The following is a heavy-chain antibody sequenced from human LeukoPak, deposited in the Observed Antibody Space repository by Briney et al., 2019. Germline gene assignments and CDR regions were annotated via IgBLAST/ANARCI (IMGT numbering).Heavy chain of an antibody. CDR2: ISSSSSYI. Sequence: PGGSLRLSCAASGFTFSSYSMNWVRQAPGKGLEWVSSISSSSSYIYYADSVKGRFTISRDNAKNSLYLQMNSLRAEDTAVYYCARDLWDSSGYYWVIYYYHMDVWGKGTTVTVSS. CDR1: GFTFSSYS. V-gene: IGHV3-21*01. D-gene: IGHD3-22*01. J-gene: IGHJ6*03. CDR3: ARDLWDSSGYYWVIYYYHMDV.